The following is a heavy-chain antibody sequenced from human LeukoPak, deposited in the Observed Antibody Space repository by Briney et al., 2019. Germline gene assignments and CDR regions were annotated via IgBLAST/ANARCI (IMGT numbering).Heavy chain of an antibody. CDR2: IKSKTDGGTT. Sequence: PGGSLRLSCAASGFTFSNAWMSWVRQAPGKGLEWVGRIKSKTDGGTTDYAAPVKGRFTISRDDSKNTLYLQMNSLKTEDTAVYYCTTGYGDFPYYFDYWGQGTLVTVSS. CDR3: TTGYGDFPYYFDY. J-gene: IGHJ4*02. CDR1: GFTFSNAW. V-gene: IGHV3-15*01. D-gene: IGHD4-17*01.